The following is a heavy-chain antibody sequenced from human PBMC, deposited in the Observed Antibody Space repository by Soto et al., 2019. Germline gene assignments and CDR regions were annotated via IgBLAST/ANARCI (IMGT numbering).Heavy chain of an antibody. V-gene: IGHV5-51*01. D-gene: IGHD3-22*01. CDR1: GNSFTRHW. CDR3: ARQIYDSDTGPNFQYYFDS. CDR2: IYPGDSDA. J-gene: IGHJ4*02. Sequence: LGESLKISCKANGNSFTRHWIGWVRQMPGKGLEWMAVIYPGDSDARYSPSFRGHVTISVTKSITTVFLQWSSLRASDTAMYYCARQIYDSDTGPNFQYYFDSWGQGTPVTVSS.